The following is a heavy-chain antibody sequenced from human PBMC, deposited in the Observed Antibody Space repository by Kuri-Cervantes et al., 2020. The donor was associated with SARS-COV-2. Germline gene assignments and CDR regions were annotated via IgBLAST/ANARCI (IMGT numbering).Heavy chain of an antibody. D-gene: IGHD5-18*01. CDR3: AGDTPPTYYYYGMGV. CDR1: GGSFSGYY. Sequence: SQTLSLTCAVYGGSFSGYYWSWIRQPPGKGLEWIGEINHSGSTNYNPSLKSRVTVSVDTSKNQFSLKLSSVTAADTAVYYCAGDTPPTYYYYGMGVWGQGTTVTVSS. V-gene: IGHV4-34*01. CDR2: INHSGST. J-gene: IGHJ6*02.